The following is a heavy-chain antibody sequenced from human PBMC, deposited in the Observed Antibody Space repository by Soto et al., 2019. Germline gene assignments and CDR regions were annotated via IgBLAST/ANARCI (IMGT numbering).Heavy chain of an antibody. CDR3: ARAGAALYYYDGMDV. CDR1: GYTFSTSG. J-gene: IGHJ6*02. V-gene: IGHV1-18*01. Sequence: QVQLVQSGAEVRKPGASVKVACKASGYTFSTSGMSWLRQAPGRGLEWLGWLSTYNGDTNDAPKLQDRDTKTSDTSASTVYMAMRSLKAADTAVYYCARAGAALYYYDGMDVWGQGTRVTFSS. D-gene: IGHD2-15*01. CDR2: LSTYNGDT.